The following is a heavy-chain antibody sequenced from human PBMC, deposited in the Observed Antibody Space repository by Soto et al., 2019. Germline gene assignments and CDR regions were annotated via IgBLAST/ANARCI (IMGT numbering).Heavy chain of an antibody. V-gene: IGHV3-30-3*01. CDR2: ISYYGSNK. D-gene: IGHD4-17*01. CDR1: GFTFSSYA. Sequence: QVQLVESGGGGVQPGRSLRLSCAASGFTFSSYAMHWVRQAPGQGLELVAVISYYGSNKYYAESVKGRFTMSRDNYKNTLYLQMNSLRAEDTAVYYCARGNRDYGDYANYYYYCGMDVWGQGTTVSVSS. CDR3: ARGNRDYGDYANYYYYCGMDV. J-gene: IGHJ6*02.